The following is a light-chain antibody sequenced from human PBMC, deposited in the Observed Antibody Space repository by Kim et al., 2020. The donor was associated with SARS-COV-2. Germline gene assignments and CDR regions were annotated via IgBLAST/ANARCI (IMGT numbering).Light chain of an antibody. V-gene: IGLV3-21*04. CDR1: GVEFKS. CDR2: YDS. Sequence: AGNTPRISLGGNGVEFKSMHCYQQQPGQAPVLVIYYDSDRPSGCPERLSFSNSGNTATLTISRGEAGDEADYYCQLRDSSSDHWVFGGGTQLTVL. CDR3: QLRDSSSDHWV. J-gene: IGLJ3*02.